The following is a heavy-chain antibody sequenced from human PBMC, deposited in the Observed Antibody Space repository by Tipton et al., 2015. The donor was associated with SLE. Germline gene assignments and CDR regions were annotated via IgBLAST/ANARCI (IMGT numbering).Heavy chain of an antibody. V-gene: IGHV3-66*01. Sequence: SLRLSCAASGFTVSNNFMTWVRQAPGRGLEWVSGIYSGDTTYYADSVKGRFTMSRDNSKNTLYLQMNSLTVDDTSVYYCARGGDDARGGDESHWGQGTLVTVSS. J-gene: IGHJ4*02. CDR2: IYSGDTT. CDR1: GFTVSNNF. CDR3: ARGGDDARGGDESH. D-gene: IGHD3-16*01.